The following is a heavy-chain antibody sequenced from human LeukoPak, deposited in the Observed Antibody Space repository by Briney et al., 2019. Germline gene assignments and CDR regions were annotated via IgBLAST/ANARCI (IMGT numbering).Heavy chain of an antibody. Sequence: SETLSLTCAVSGGSISSGGYYWSWIRQPPGKGLEWIGYIYSSGSANYNPSLKSRVTISVDTSKNHFSLKLSSVTAADTAVYYCARMGGYSGYATHWGQGTLVTVSS. CDR2: IYSSGSA. D-gene: IGHD5-12*01. V-gene: IGHV4-61*03. CDR3: ARMGGYSGYATH. J-gene: IGHJ4*02. CDR1: GGSISSGGYY.